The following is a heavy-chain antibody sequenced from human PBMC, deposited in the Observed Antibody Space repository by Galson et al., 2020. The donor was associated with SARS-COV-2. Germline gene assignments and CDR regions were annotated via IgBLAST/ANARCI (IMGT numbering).Heavy chain of an antibody. J-gene: IGHJ3*02. Sequence: SETLSLTCAVYGGSFSDYYWSWIRQTPGKGLEWIGEINHSGSTNYKPSLKSQVTISVDTSKNQFSLKLSSVTAADTAVYYCARTRYYDYIWGTDRNGFDIWGQGTMVTVSS. CDR1: GGSFSDYY. CDR3: ARTRYYDYIWGTDRNGFDI. CDR2: INHSGST. V-gene: IGHV4-34*01. D-gene: IGHD3-16*02.